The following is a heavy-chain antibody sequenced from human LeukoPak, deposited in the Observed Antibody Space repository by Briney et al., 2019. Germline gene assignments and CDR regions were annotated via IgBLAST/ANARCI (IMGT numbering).Heavy chain of an antibody. CDR2: LPYDGNNE. CDR1: GFFFSSSG. J-gene: IGHJ4*02. D-gene: IGHD2-15*01. CDR3: AKDGLYCTGGSCYNLLNS. V-gene: IGHV3-30*18. Sequence: GGSLRLSCAASGFFFSSSGMHWVRQAPGKRLEWVAILPYDGNNEYYADSVKGRFTASRDNSENTLYLQMNSLRSEDTAVYYCAKDGLYCTGGSCYNLLNSWGQGTLVIVSS.